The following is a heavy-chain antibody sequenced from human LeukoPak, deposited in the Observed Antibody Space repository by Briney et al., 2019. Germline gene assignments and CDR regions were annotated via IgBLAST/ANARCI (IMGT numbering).Heavy chain of an antibody. Sequence: ASVNVSCKASGYTFTSYAMNWVRQAPGQGLEWMGWINTNTGNPTYAQGFTGRFVFSLDTSVSTAYLQISSLKAEDTAVYYCARSKTDYLIPKDYYYYYMDVWGKGTTVTVSS. CDR2: INTNTGNP. D-gene: IGHD4-11*01. J-gene: IGHJ6*03. CDR3: ARSKTDYLIPKDYYYYYMDV. V-gene: IGHV7-4-1*02. CDR1: GYTFTSYA.